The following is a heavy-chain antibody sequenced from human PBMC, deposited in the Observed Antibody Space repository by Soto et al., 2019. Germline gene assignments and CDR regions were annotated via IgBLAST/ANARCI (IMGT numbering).Heavy chain of an antibody. D-gene: IGHD3-22*01. CDR2: ISSSGSTI. J-gene: IGHJ4*02. CDR3: ARDSRDSSGSDFDY. CDR1: GFTFSSYE. V-gene: IGHV3-48*03. Sequence: EVQLVESGGGLVQPGGSLRLSCAASGFTFSSYEMNWVRQAPGKGLEWVSYISSSGSTIYYADSVKGRFTISRDNAKNSLYLQMNSLRAEDTAVYYCARDSRDSSGSDFDYWGQGTLVTVSS.